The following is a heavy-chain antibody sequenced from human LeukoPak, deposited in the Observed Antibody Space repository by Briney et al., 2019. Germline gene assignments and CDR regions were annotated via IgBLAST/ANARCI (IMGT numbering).Heavy chain of an antibody. Sequence: SETLSLTCTVSGGSISSSSYYWGWIRQPPGKGLEWIGSIYYSGSTYYNPSLKSRVTISVDTSKNQFSLKLSSVTAADTAVYYCARDRDYYGSGSYQHITWGQGTLVTVSS. J-gene: IGHJ4*02. CDR3: ARDRDYYGSGSYQHIT. CDR2: IYYSGST. V-gene: IGHV4-39*07. D-gene: IGHD3-10*01. CDR1: GGSISSSSYY.